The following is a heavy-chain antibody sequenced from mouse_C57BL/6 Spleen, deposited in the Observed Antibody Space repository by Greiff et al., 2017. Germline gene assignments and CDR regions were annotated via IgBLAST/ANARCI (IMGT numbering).Heavy chain of an antibody. Sequence: QVQLQQPGAELVRPGSSVKLSCKASGYTFTSYWMDWVKQRPGQGLEWIGNIYPSDSATHYTQKFKDKATLTVDKYSSTAYMQLSRLTSEDSAVDYCARETYYGSSYGYFDVWGTGTTVTVSS. CDR2: IYPSDSAT. V-gene: IGHV1-61*01. CDR3: ARETYYGSSYGYFDV. D-gene: IGHD1-1*01. J-gene: IGHJ1*03. CDR1: GYTFTSYW.